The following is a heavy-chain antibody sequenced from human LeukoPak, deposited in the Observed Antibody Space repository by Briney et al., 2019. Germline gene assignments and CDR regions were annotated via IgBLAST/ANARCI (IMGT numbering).Heavy chain of an antibody. CDR2: VRYDGSKT. D-gene: IGHD2-15*01. Sequence: GGSLRLSCAASGFTFSNLGMYWDRQAPGKGLEWVAFVRYDGSKTYYADSVKGRFTISRDNSKDTLYLQMNSLRVEDTAMYHCAKDMEAAGASFYYMDVWGKGTTVTVSS. CDR3: AKDMEAAGASFYYMDV. J-gene: IGHJ6*03. CDR1: GFTFSNLG. V-gene: IGHV3-30*02.